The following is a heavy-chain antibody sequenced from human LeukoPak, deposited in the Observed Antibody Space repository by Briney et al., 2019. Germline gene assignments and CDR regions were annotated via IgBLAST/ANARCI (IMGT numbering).Heavy chain of an antibody. J-gene: IGHJ4*02. D-gene: IGHD3-22*01. CDR1: GGSFSGYY. Sequence: SETLSLTCAVYGGSFSGYYWSWIRQPPGKGLEWIGEINHSGSTNYNPSLKSRVTISVDTSKNQFSLKLSSVTAADTAVYYCASNYYDSSSYHTPFDYWGQGTLVTVSS. CDR2: INHSGST. CDR3: ASNYYDSSSYHTPFDY. V-gene: IGHV4-34*01.